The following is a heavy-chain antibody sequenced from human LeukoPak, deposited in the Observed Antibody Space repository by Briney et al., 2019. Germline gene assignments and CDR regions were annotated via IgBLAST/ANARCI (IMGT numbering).Heavy chain of an antibody. J-gene: IGHJ4*02. CDR1: GFTFSSYS. V-gene: IGHV3-21*01. D-gene: IGHD2-2*01. CDR3: AREKASRTFDY. CDR2: ISSSSSYI. Sequence: GGSLRLSCAASGFTFSSYSMNWVRQAPGKGLEWVSSISSSSSYIYYADSVKGRFTISRDNSKNTLYLQMNSLRAEVTAVYYCAREKASRTFDYWGQGTLVTVSS.